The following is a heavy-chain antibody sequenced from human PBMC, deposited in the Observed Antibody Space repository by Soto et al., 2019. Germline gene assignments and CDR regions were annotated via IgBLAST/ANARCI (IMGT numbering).Heavy chain of an antibody. Sequence: SPTLSLLPPFYPDPPNPIESNWLRQPPGRGLEWIGHIFYSGSTNYNPSLKSRVTISIDTSKNQFSLKLSSVTAADTAVYYCARPKSWFGEVDVWGKGTTVS. V-gene: IGHV4-59*08. J-gene: IGHJ6*03. CDR3: ARPKSWFGEVDV. CDR1: PDPPNPIE. D-gene: IGHD3-10*01. CDR2: IFYSGST.